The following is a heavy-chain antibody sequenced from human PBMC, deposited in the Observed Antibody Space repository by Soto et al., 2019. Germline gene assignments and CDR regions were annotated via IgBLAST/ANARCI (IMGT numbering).Heavy chain of an antibody. J-gene: IGHJ4*02. CDR1: GGSFSGYY. CDR3: ARGPLAAAGDY. V-gene: IGHV4-34*01. CDR2: INHSGST. Sequence: QVQLQQWGAGLLKPSETLSLTCAVYGGSFSGYYWSWIRQPPGKGLEWIGEINHSGSTNYNPSLKSLVTISVDTSKNQFSLKLSSVTAADTAVYYCARGPLAAAGDYWGQGTLVTVSS. D-gene: IGHD6-13*01.